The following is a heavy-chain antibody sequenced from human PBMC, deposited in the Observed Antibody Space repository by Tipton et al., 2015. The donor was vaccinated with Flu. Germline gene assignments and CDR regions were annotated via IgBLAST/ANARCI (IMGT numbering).Heavy chain of an antibody. Sequence: TLSLTCAVYGGSFSGYYWSWIRRPPGKGLEWIGEINHSGSTNYNPSLKRRVTISGDTSKNQFSLKLSSVTAADTAVYYCATHCVGVCSHAFDIWGQGTMVSVPS. CDR3: ATHCVGVCSHAFDI. CDR2: INHSGST. J-gene: IGHJ3*02. V-gene: IGHV4-34*01. CDR1: GGSFSGYY. D-gene: IGHD2-21*02.